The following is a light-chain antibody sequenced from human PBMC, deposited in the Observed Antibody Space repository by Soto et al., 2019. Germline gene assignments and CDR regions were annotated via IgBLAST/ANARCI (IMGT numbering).Light chain of an antibody. CDR3: HQYDSSPVT. CDR2: GAS. CDR1: QSVSSSY. J-gene: IGKJ1*01. Sequence: EIVLTQSPGTLSLSPGERATLSCRASQSVSSSYLAWYQQKPGQAPRLLIYGASSRATGIPDRFSGSGSGTDFTLTISRLEPEDFAVYYCHQYDSSPVTFGQGTNVEIK. V-gene: IGKV3-20*01.